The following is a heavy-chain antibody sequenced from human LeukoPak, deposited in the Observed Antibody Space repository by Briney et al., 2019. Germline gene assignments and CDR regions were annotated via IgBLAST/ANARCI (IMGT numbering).Heavy chain of an antibody. CDR2: INPNSGGT. D-gene: IGHD3-16*02. V-gene: IGHV1-2*02. Sequence: GASVKVSCKASGYRFTGYHMHWVRQAPGQGLEWMGWINPNSGGTNYAQKFQGRVTVTRDTSISTAYMELSRLRSDDTAVYYCASAVYEFYDYVWGSYPDYWGQGTLVTVSA. CDR3: ASAVYEFYDYVWGSYPDY. J-gene: IGHJ4*02. CDR1: GYRFTGYH.